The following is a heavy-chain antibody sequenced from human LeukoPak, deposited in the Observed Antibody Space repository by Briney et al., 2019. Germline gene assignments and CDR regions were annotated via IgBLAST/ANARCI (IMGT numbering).Heavy chain of an antibody. Sequence: PGGSLRLSCAASGLTLSDQSIDWVRQAPGKGLEWVGRTRNKANSYTTEYAASVKDRFTISRDESKNSLYLQMNSLKTEDTAVYYCARVGVVPAAIPDGFDIWGQGTMVTVSS. V-gene: IGHV3-72*01. CDR1: GLTLSDQS. D-gene: IGHD2-2*01. CDR3: ARVGVVPAAIPDGFDI. CDR2: TRNKANSYTT. J-gene: IGHJ3*02.